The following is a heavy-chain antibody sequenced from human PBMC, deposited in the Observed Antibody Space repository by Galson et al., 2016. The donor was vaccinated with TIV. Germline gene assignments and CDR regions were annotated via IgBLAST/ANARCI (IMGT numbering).Heavy chain of an antibody. J-gene: IGHJ4*02. CDR1: GFAFSNYW. D-gene: IGHD6-19*01. CDR3: ARDLAGRDDY. V-gene: IGHV3-74*01. CDR2: TDENGGIT. Sequence: SLRLSCAASGFAFSNYWFHWVRQVPGQGLVWVSRTDENGGITNYADSVKGRFTIPRDNAKNTLFLQMHSLRVEDTGVYYCARDLAGRDDYWGQGTLVTVSS.